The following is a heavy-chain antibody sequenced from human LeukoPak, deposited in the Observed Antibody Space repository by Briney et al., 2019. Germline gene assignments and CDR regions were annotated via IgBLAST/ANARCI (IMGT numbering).Heavy chain of an antibody. Sequence: GGSLRLSCAASGFTFSSYGMHWVRQAPGKGLEWVAVIWYDGSNKYYADSVKGRFTISRDNSKNTLYLQMNSLRAEDTVVYYCARGEVVTAIEDYFDYWGQGTLVTVSS. CDR1: GFTFSSYG. CDR2: IWYDGSNK. V-gene: IGHV3-33*01. CDR3: ARGEVVTAIEDYFDY. D-gene: IGHD2-21*02. J-gene: IGHJ4*02.